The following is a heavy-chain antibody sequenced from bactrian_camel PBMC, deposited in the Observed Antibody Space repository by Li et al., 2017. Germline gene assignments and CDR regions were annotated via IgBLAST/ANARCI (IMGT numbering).Heavy chain of an antibody. CDR2: ITTGGSST. CDR1: ADALMY. Sequence: HVQLVESGGGSAQVGGSLRLSCSASADALMYMAWFRQAPGQKREAVAAITTGGSSTMYHDSVKGRFTVSKDNAKNMVYLQMNSLKPEDTAMYYCAADLARHCGSFTGFFRRGYWGQGTQVTVS. V-gene: IGHV3S53*01. CDR3: AADLARHCGSFTGFFRRGY. D-gene: IGHD2*01. J-gene: IGHJ4*01.